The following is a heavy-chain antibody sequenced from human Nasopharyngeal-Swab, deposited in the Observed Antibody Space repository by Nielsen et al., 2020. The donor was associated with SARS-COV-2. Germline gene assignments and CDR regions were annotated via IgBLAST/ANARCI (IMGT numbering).Heavy chain of an antibody. J-gene: IGHJ4*02. D-gene: IGHD5-18*01. Sequence: SETLSLTCTVSGGSISSSSYYWGWIRQPPGKGLEWIGSIYYSGSTYYNPSLKSRVTISVDTSKNQFSLKLSSVTAADTAVYYCARIPGYSYGYLLGSDYWGQGTLVTVSS. CDR2: IYYSGST. CDR1: GGSISSSSYY. V-gene: IGHV4-39*01. CDR3: ARIPGYSYGYLLGSDY.